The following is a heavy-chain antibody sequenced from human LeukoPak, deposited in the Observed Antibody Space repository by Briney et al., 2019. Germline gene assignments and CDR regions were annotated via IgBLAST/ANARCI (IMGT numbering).Heavy chain of an antibody. CDR3: AKELSRDHY. Sequence: QPGGSLRLSCAASGFTFSSYAMHWVRQAPGKGLEWVAVISYDGSNKYYADSVKGRFTISRDNSKNTLYLQMNSLGAEDTAVYYCAKELSRDHYWGQGTLVTVSS. J-gene: IGHJ4*02. CDR1: GFTFSSYA. CDR2: ISYDGSNK. V-gene: IGHV3-30-3*01. D-gene: IGHD5-24*01.